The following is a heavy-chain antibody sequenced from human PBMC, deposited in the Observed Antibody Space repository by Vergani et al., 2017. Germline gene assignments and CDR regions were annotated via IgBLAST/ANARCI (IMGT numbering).Heavy chain of an antibody. V-gene: IGHV3-48*01. J-gene: IGHJ6*02. CDR2: ISSSGSPI. CDR3: TTDPRYCGDGSWYWQRDHHYYGMDV. CDR1: GFTFSSYS. D-gene: IGHD2-21*01. Sequence: EMQLVDSGGGLVQPGGSLRLSCAASGFTFSSYSMNWVRQAPGKGLEWVSYISSSGSPIYYADSVKGRFTISRDNAKNSLYLQMNSLRAEDTAVYYCTTDPRYCGDGSWYWQRDHHYYGMDVWGQGTTVTVSS.